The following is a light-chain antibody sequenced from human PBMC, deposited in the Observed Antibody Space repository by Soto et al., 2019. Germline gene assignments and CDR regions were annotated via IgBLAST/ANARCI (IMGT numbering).Light chain of an antibody. CDR1: QSVSSSY. CDR3: KQYANSPLT. Sequence: EIVLTQSPGTLSLSPGEGATLSCRASQSVSSSYLAWYQQKPGQAPRLLIYGASSRATGIPDRFSGSGSGTDFTLTISRLEPEDFAVYYCKQYANSPLTFGPGTKVDIK. CDR2: GAS. J-gene: IGKJ3*01. V-gene: IGKV3-20*01.